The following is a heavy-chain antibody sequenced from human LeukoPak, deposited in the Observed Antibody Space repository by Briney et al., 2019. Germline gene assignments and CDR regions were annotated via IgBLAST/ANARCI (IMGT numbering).Heavy chain of an antibody. J-gene: IGHJ3*02. V-gene: IGHV4-34*01. D-gene: IGHD1-26*01. CDR1: GGSFSGYY. Sequence: PSETLSLTCAVYGGSFSGYYWSWIRQPPGKGLGWIGEINHSGSTNYNPSLKSRVTISVDTSKNQFSLKLSSVTAADTAVYYCARVGSYAFDIWGQGTMVTVSS. CDR3: ARVGSYAFDI. CDR2: INHSGST.